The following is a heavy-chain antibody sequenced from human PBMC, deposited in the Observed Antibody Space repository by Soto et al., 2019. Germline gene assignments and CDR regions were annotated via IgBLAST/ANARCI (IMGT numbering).Heavy chain of an antibody. Sequence: QVQLVQSGAEVKKPGASVKVSCKVSGYTLTELSMHWVRQAPGKGLEWMGGFDPEDGETIYAQKFQGRVTMTEDTATKAAXKXMSSMRSEETAVYYWTTKTTITILGVVYYYYYDMDVWSQGNKFTVSS. CDR2: FDPEDGET. D-gene: IGHD3-3*01. J-gene: IGHJ6*02. V-gene: IGHV1-24*01. CDR3: TTKTTITILGVVYYYYYDMDV. CDR1: GYTLTELS.